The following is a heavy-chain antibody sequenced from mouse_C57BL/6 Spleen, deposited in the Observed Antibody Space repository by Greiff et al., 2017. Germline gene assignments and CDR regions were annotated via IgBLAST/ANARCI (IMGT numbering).Heavy chain of an antibody. D-gene: IGHD2-13*01. CDR3: ARDYWDFDY. CDR1: GYTFTRYW. CDR2: INPSNGGT. V-gene: IGHV1-53*01. J-gene: IGHJ2*01. Sequence: QLQLKQPGTELVKPGASVKLSCKASGYTFTRYWMHWVKQRPGQGLEWIGNINPSNGGTNYNEKCKSKATLTVDKSSSTAYMQRSSLTSEDSAFYDFARDYWDFDYWGQGTTLTVSS.